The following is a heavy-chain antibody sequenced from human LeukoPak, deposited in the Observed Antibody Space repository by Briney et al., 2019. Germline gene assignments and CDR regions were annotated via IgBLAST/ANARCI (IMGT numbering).Heavy chain of an antibody. CDR3: ARERPDSRNLDS. Sequence: GGSLRLSCAASEFIISSYEMNWVRQAPGKGLEWVSITYSGDTTYYADSVKGRFIISRDDSKNTLSLQMNDLRVEDTAVYYCARERPDSRNLDSWGRGALVTVSS. CDR1: EFIISSYE. J-gene: IGHJ4*02. D-gene: IGHD1-14*01. CDR2: TYSGDTT. V-gene: IGHV3-66*01.